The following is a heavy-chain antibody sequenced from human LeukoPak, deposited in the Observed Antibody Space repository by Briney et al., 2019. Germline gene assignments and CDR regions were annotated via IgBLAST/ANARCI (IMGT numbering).Heavy chain of an antibody. CDR1: GGSISSYY. D-gene: IGHD3-10*01. J-gene: IGHJ5*02. V-gene: IGHV4-59*08. CDR2: IYYSGST. CDR3: ARHREVRGVFWFDP. Sequence: SETLSLTCTVSGGSISSYYWSWVRQPPGKGLEWIGYIYYSGSTNYNPSLKSRVTISVDTSKNQFSLKLSSETAADTAVYYCARHREVRGVFWFDPWGQGTLVTVSS.